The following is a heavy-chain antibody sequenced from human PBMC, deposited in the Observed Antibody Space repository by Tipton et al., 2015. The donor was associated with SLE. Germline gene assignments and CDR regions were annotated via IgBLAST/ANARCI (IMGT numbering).Heavy chain of an antibody. CDR2: IYNSGST. J-gene: IGHJ4*03. Sequence: TLSLTCSVSGDSVANSYWSWIRQPPGKGLEWIGYIYNSGSTNYNPSLKSRVTISVDAAKNQLSRRLSSVTAADTAVYYCARHDYDDNGYYMRYFDYWGQGTLVTVSS. CDR3: ARHDYDDNGYYMRYFDY. D-gene: IGHD3-22*01. CDR1: GDSVANSY. V-gene: IGHV4-59*08.